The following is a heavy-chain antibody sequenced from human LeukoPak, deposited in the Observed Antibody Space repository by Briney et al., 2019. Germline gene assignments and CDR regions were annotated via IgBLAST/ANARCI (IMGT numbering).Heavy chain of an antibody. Sequence: GGSLRLSCAASGFTFSSYSMNWVRQAPGKGLEWVTCISSSSSYIYYADSVKGRFTISRDNAKNSMYLQMNSLRAEDTAVYYCARDLGVDRLINYYSYYGMDVWGQGTTVTVSS. CDR3: ARDLGVDRLINYYSYYGMDV. CDR1: GFTFSSYS. V-gene: IGHV3-21*01. D-gene: IGHD3-10*01. CDR2: ISSSSSYI. J-gene: IGHJ6*02.